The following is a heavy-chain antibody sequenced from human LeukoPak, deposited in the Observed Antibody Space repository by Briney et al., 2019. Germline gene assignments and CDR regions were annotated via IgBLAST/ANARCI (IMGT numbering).Heavy chain of an antibody. CDR2: TYYESKWSN. D-gene: IGHD3-22*01. CDR1: GDSVSSNSAA. V-gene: IGHV6-1*01. CDR3: ARSVAYYYDTSGHYLDS. J-gene: IGHJ5*01. Sequence: SQTLSLTCAISGDSVSSNSAAWNWIRQSPSRGLEWLGSTYYESKWSNDHAVSLKSRITITPDTSKNQVSLQLNSVTPEDTAVYYCARSVAYYYDTSGHYLDSWGQGTLVTVSS.